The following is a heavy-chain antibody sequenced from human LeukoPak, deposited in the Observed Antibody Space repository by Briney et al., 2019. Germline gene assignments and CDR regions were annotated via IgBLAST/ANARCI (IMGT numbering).Heavy chain of an antibody. V-gene: IGHV3-23*01. Sequence: GGSLRLSCAASGFTLSSYGMSWVRQAPGQGLEWVSAISGSGGGTYYADSVKGRFTISRDNSKNTLYLQMNSLRAEDTALYYCAKDTWQFAPDYYYYMDVWGKGTTVTVSS. CDR3: AKDTWQFAPDYYYYMDV. CDR2: ISGSGGGT. D-gene: IGHD2-21*01. CDR1: GFTLSSYG. J-gene: IGHJ6*03.